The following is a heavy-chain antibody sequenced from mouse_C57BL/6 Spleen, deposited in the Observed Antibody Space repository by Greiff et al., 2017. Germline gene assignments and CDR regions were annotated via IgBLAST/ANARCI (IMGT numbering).Heavy chain of an antibody. D-gene: IGHD2-5*01. CDR3: ANWDSNYGFAY. CDR2: INPSTGGT. J-gene: IGHJ3*01. V-gene: IGHV1-42*01. CDR1: GYSFTGYY. Sequence: VQLKESGPELVKPGASVKISCKASGYSFTGYYMNWVKQSPEKSLEWIGEINPSTGGTTYNQKFKAKATLTVDKSSSTAYMQLKSLTSEDSAVYYGANWDSNYGFAYWGQGTLVTVSA.